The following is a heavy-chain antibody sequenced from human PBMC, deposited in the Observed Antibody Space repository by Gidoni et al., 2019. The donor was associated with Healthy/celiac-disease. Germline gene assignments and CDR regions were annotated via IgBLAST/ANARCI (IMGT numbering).Heavy chain of an antibody. J-gene: IGHJ4*02. CDR1: GFTFSSYS. V-gene: IGHV3-21*01. CDR2: ISSSSSYI. CDR3: ARRVTIFGVVTLDY. Sequence: EVQLVESGGGLVKPGGSLRLSCAASGFTFSSYSMNWVRQAPWKGLEWVSSISSSSSYIYYADSVKGRFTISRDNAKNSLYLQMNSLRAEDTAVYYCARRVTIFGVVTLDYWGQGTLVTVSS. D-gene: IGHD3-3*01.